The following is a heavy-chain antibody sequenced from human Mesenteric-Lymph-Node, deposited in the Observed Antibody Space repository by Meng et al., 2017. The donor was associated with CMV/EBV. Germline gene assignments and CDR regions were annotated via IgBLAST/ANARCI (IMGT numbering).Heavy chain of an antibody. CDR2: VGYRGDNT. CDR3: VPRGVSGD. Sequence: GESLKISCAASGFTFSNYGMGWVRQAPGKGLEWVSVVGYRGDNTYYTDAVKGRFTISKDNSKNTVYLQMTNLRVDDTAVYYCVPRGVSGDWGQGTLVTVSS. V-gene: IGHV3-23*01. D-gene: IGHD3-10*01. J-gene: IGHJ4*02. CDR1: GFTFSNYG.